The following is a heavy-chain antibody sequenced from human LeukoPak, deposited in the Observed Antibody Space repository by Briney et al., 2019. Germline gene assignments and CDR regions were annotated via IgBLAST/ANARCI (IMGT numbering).Heavy chain of an antibody. CDR1: GGSSSSYY. CDR3: ARFGEYDAFDI. Sequence: SETLSLTCTVSGGSSSSYYWSWIRQPPGKGLEWIGYIHYSGSTNYNPSLKSRVTISVDTSKNQFSLKLSSVTAADTAVYYCARFGEYDAFDIWGQGTMVTVSS. D-gene: IGHD2-21*01. V-gene: IGHV4-59*01. CDR2: IHYSGST. J-gene: IGHJ3*02.